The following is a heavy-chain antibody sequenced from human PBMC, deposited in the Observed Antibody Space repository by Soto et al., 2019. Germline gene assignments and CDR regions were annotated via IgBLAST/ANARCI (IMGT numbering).Heavy chain of an antibody. J-gene: IGHJ3*02. Sequence: GGSLRLSCAASGFTVSSNYTSWVRQAPGKGLEWVSVIYSGGSTYYADSVKGRFTISRDNSKNTLYLQMNSLRAEDTAVYYCVRAQLVHAFDIWGQGTMVTVSS. CDR1: GFTVSSNY. V-gene: IGHV3-53*01. D-gene: IGHD6-6*01. CDR3: VRAQLVHAFDI. CDR2: IYSGGST.